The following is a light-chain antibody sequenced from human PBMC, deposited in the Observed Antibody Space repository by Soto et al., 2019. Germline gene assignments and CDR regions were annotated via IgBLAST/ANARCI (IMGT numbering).Light chain of an antibody. CDR1: QGISYY. V-gene: IGKV1-27*01. CDR2: AAS. J-gene: IGKJ1*01. Sequence: DIQMTQSPSSLSASVGDRVTITCRASQGISYYLAWYQQKPGKVPKLLIYAASTLQSGVPSRFSGSGSGTGFTLTISSLQPEDVATYYCQKYNSAPQTFGQGTK. CDR3: QKYNSAPQT.